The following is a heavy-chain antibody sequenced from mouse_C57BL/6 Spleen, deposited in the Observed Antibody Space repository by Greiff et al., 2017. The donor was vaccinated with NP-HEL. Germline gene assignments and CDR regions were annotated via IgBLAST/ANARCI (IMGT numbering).Heavy chain of an antibody. J-gene: IGHJ3*01. CDR2: IYPGSGST. V-gene: IGHV1-55*01. CDR3: ARWDYGSSPWFAY. D-gene: IGHD1-1*01. Sequence: QVQLQQPGAELVKPGASVKMSCKASGYTFTSYWITWVKQRPGQGLEWIGDIYPGSGSTNYNEKFKSKATLTVDTSSSTLYMQLSSLTSEDAAVYYCARWDYGSSPWFAYWGQGTLVTVSA. CDR1: GYTFTSYW.